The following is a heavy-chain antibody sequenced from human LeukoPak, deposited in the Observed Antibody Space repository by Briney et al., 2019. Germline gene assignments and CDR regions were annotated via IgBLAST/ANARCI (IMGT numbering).Heavy chain of an antibody. CDR2: ISSSGSTI. D-gene: IGHD4-17*01. CDR1: GFTFSDYY. Sequence: GGSLRLSCAASGFTFSDYYMSWIRQAPGKGLEWVSYISSSGSTIYYADSVKGRFTISRDNAKNSLYLQMNSLRAEDTAVYYCARDFPPTTVTPHDYWGQGTLVTVSS. J-gene: IGHJ4*02. V-gene: IGHV3-11*01. CDR3: ARDFPPTTVTPHDY.